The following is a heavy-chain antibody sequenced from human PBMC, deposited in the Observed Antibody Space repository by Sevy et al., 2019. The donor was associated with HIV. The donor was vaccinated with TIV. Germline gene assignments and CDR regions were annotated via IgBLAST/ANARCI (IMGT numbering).Heavy chain of an antibody. CDR2: IKSKTAGGTT. V-gene: IGHV3-15*05. D-gene: IGHD3-3*01. J-gene: IGHJ4*02. CDR1: GFSFSIYW. CDR3: TTKKDFWSGYFYFDY. Sequence: GGSLRLSCAASGFSFSIYWMSWVRQAPGKGLEWVGRIKSKTAGGTTDYAAPVKGRFTISRDDSKNTLYLQMNSLKTDDTAVYYCTTKKDFWSGYFYFDYWGQGTLVTVSS.